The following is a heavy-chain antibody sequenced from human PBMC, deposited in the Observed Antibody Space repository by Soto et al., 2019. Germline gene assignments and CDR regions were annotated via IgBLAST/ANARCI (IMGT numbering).Heavy chain of an antibody. CDR2: IIPIFGTA. V-gene: IGHV1-69*01. CDR1: GGTFSSYA. CDR3: ARDYGGKPGDWYFDL. J-gene: IGHJ2*01. Sequence: QVQLVQSGAEVKKPGSSVKVSCKASGGTFSSYAMSWVRQAPGQGLEWMGGIIPIFGTANYAQKFQGRVTITADESTSTAYMELSSLRSEDTAVYYCARDYGGKPGDWYFDLWGRGTLVTVSS. D-gene: IGHD4-17*01.